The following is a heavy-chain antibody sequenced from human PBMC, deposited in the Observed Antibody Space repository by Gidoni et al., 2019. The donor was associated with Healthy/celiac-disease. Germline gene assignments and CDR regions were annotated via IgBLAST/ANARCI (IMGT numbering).Heavy chain of an antibody. V-gene: IGHV3-7*03. D-gene: IGHD7-27*01. CDR2: IKQYGSDK. CDR1: GFTFISYW. J-gene: IGHJ4*02. Sequence: EVQLVESGGGLVQHGGSRRISCAASGFTFISYWISWVRQAPGKGLEWLANIKQYGSDKYYVDSVKVRFTISRDNAKNSLYLQMIRLRAADTAVYYCARERNLTVDLDYWGQGTLVTVSS. CDR3: ARERNLTVDLDY.